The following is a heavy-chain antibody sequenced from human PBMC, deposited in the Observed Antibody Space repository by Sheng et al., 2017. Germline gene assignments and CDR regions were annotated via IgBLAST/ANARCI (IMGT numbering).Heavy chain of an antibody. Sequence: EVQLVESGGGLVQPGGTLRLSCAASGFTFSSYGMSWVRQAPGKGLEWVSAISGSGVSTYYADSVKGRFTISRDNSKNMLYLQTNSLRAEDTAVYFCAKETNPTGKGRSDYWGQGTLVTVSS. V-gene: IGHV3-23*04. J-gene: IGHJ4*02. CDR3: AKETNPTGKGRSDY. CDR1: GFTFSSYG. CDR2: ISGSGVST.